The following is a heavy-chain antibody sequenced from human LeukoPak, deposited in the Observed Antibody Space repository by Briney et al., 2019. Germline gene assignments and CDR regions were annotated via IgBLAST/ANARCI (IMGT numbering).Heavy chain of an antibody. V-gene: IGHV3-15*01. Sequence: GGSQRLSCAASGFTLNNAWMNWVRQAPGKGLEWVGRIRSKTDGGTTDYAAPVKGRFTISRDDSKNTLYLQMNSLKSEDTAVHYCTTDRLGDDFDYWAQGTLVTVSS. CDR1: GFTLNNAW. CDR2: IRSKTDGGTT. D-gene: IGHD3-16*01. CDR3: TTDRLGDDFDY. J-gene: IGHJ4*02.